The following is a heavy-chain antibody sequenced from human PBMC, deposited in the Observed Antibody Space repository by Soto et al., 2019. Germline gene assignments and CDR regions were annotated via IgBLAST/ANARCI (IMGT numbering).Heavy chain of an antibody. Sequence: QVQLQESGPGLVKPSQTLSLTCTVSGGSISSDDHYWTWIRQPPGKGLEWIGYIYYTGSTNYNPSLKSRVTISMHTSKNQFSLKVNSVTAADTAVYYCARDRSNSPDFFDFWGQGTLVTVSS. CDR2: IYYTGST. J-gene: IGHJ4*02. V-gene: IGHV4-30-4*01. CDR3: ARDRSNSPDFFDF. D-gene: IGHD6-6*01. CDR1: GGSISSDDHY.